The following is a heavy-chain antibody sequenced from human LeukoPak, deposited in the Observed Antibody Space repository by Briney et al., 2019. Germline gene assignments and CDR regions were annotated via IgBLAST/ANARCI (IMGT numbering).Heavy chain of an antibody. J-gene: IGHJ4*02. CDR2: ISGSGGSA. D-gene: IGHD2-2*01. CDR1: GFTFSSYA. Sequence: PGGSLRLSCAASGFTFSSYAMSWVRQAPGKGLEWVSAISGSGGSAYYADSVKGRFTISRDNSKNTLYLQMNSLRAEDTAVYYCAKDHIVVVPAAIPFDYWGQGTLVTVSS. CDR3: AKDHIVVVPAAIPFDY. V-gene: IGHV3-23*01.